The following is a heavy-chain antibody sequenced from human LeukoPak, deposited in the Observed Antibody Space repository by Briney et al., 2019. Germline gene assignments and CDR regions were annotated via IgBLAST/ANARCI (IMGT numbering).Heavy chain of an antibody. Sequence: GGSLRLSCAASGFTFSSYGMHWVRQAPGKGLEWVAVIWYDGSNKYYADSVKGRFTISRDNSKNTLYLQMNSLRAEDTAVYYCARGPLRYLVGGVDYWGQGTLVTVSS. CDR3: ARGPLRYLVGGVDY. CDR2: IWYDGSNK. J-gene: IGHJ4*02. V-gene: IGHV3-33*01. D-gene: IGHD3-9*01. CDR1: GFTFSSYG.